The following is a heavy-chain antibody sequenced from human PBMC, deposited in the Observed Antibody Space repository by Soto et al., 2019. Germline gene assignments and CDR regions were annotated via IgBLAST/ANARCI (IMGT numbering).Heavy chain of an antibody. Sequence: PGGSLRLSCAVSGFTFRSYAMSWVRQAPGKGLEWVSAMSGSGDTTYYADSVKGRFTISRDNFKNTLYLQMNSLRAEDTAVYYCARGYSYTQPVFDYWGLGTLVTVSS. V-gene: IGHV3-23*01. D-gene: IGHD5-18*01. CDR1: GFTFRSYA. CDR2: MSGSGDTT. CDR3: ARGYSYTQPVFDY. J-gene: IGHJ4*02.